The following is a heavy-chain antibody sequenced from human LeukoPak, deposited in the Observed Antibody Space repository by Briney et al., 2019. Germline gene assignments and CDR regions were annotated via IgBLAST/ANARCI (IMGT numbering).Heavy chain of an antibody. CDR2: ISSSSSYI. D-gene: IGHD6-13*01. V-gene: IGHV3-21*04. CDR3: AKDRQSIAAAGGDY. Sequence: PGGSLRLSCAASGFTFSSYSMNWVRQAPGKGLEWVSSISSSSSYIYYADSVKGRFTISRDNAKNSLYLQMNSLRAEDTAVYYCAKDRQSIAAAGGDYWGQGTLVTVSS. J-gene: IGHJ4*02. CDR1: GFTFSSYS.